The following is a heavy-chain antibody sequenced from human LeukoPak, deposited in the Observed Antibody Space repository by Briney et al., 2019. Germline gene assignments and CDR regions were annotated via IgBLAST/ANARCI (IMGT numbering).Heavy chain of an antibody. Sequence: GASVKVSCKASEYTFSSYEINWVRQAPGQGLEWMGWMNPNSDNTGYAQKFQGRVTMTRNTSISTAYMELSSLRFDDTAVCYCARGNGMDVWGEGTTVTVSA. CDR1: EYTFSSYE. CDR3: ARGNGMDV. J-gene: IGHJ6*04. CDR2: MNPNSDNT. V-gene: IGHV1-8*01.